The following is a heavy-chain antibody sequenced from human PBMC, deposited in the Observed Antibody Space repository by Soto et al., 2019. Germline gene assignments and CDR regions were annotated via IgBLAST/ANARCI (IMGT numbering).Heavy chain of an antibody. Sequence: QVQLVESGGGLVKPGGSLRLSCAASGFTFSDYYMSWIRQAPGKGLGGVSYISSSSSYTNYADSVNGRFTISRDNAKNSLYLQMNSLRAEDTAVYYCASGIGYYADHWGQGTLVTVSS. J-gene: IGHJ4*02. V-gene: IGHV3-11*05. D-gene: IGHD3-3*01. CDR2: ISSSSSYT. CDR3: ASGIGYYADH. CDR1: GFTFSDYY.